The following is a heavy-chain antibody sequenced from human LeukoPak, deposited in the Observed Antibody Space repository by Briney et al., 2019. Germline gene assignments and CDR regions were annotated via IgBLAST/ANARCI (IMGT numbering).Heavy chain of an antibody. V-gene: IGHV6-1*01. J-gene: IGHJ4*02. Sequence: SQTLSLTCAISGDSVSSNSAAWNWIRQPPSRGLEWLGRTYYRSKWYNDYAVSVKSRITINPDTSKNQFSLQLNSVTPEDTAVYYCARGEERRPAVTTFRWARKPFDFWGQGTLVTVSS. CDR1: GDSVSSNSAA. CDR3: ARGEERRPAVTTFRWARKPFDF. CDR2: TYYRSKWYN. D-gene: IGHD4-17*01.